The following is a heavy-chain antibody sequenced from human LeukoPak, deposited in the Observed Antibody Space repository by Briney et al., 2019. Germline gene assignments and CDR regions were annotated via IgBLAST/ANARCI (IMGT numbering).Heavy chain of an antibody. CDR2: IYSGGST. J-gene: IGHJ4*02. D-gene: IGHD1-1*01. V-gene: IGHV3-53*01. CDR1: GFTVSSNY. Sequence: GGSLRLSCAASGFTVSSNYMSWVRQAPGKGLEWVSVIYSGGSTYYADSVKGRFTISRDNSKNTLYLQMNSLRAEDTAVYYCACGATGTTPGDYWGQGTLATVSS. CDR3: ACGATGTTPGDY.